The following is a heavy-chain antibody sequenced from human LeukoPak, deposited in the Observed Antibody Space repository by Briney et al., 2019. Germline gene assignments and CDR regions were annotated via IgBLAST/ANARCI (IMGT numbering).Heavy chain of an antibody. CDR3: AAPRSPVAGTGIDY. CDR2: IYYSGST. D-gene: IGHD6-19*01. J-gene: IGHJ4*02. V-gene: IGHV4-39*01. Sequence: KPSETLSLTCTVSGGSISSSSYYWGWIRQPPGKGLEWIGSIYYSGSTYYNPSLKSRVTISVDTSKNQFSLKLSSVTAADTAVYYCAAPRSPVAGTGIDYWGQGTLVTVSS. CDR1: GGSISSSSYY.